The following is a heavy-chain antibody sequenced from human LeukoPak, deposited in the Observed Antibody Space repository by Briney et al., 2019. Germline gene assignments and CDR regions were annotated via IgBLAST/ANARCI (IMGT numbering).Heavy chain of an antibody. CDR1: GGSISSYY. Sequence: PSETLSLTRTVSGGSISSYYWSWIRQPPGKGLEWIGYIYYSGSTNYNPSLKSRVTISVDTSKNQFSLKLSSVTAADTAVYYCARNRLGLIDYWGQGTLVTVSS. CDR2: IYYSGST. D-gene: IGHD1-14*01. V-gene: IGHV4-59*01. J-gene: IGHJ4*02. CDR3: ARNRLGLIDY.